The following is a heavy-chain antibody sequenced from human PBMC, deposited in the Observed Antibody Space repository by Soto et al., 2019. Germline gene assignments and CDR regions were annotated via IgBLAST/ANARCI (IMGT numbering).Heavy chain of an antibody. D-gene: IGHD2-21*02. Sequence: SETLSLTCTVSGGSVSSGSYYWSWIRQPPGKGLEWIGYIYYSGSTNYNPSLKSRVTISVDTSKNQFSLKLSSVTAADTAVYYCARWAAYGGHSAAFDIWGQGTMVTVSS. J-gene: IGHJ3*02. CDR2: IYYSGST. CDR3: ARWAAYGGHSAAFDI. V-gene: IGHV4-61*01. CDR1: GGSVSSGSYY.